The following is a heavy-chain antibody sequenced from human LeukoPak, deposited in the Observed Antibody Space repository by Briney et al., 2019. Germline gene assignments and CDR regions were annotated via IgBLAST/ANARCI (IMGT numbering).Heavy chain of an antibody. V-gene: IGHV3-30*18. Sequence: GGSLRLSCAASGFTFSNYGMHWVRQAPGKGLEWVAVISYDGSNKYYADSVKGRFTISRDNSKNTLYLQMNSLRAEDTAVYYCAKERNDFWSEFDYWGQGTLVTVSS. CDR2: ISYDGSNK. CDR1: GFTFSNYG. J-gene: IGHJ4*02. D-gene: IGHD3-3*01. CDR3: AKERNDFWSEFDY.